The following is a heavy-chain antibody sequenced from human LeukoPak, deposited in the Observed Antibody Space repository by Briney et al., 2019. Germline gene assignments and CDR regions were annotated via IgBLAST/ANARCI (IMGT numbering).Heavy chain of an antibody. V-gene: IGHV1-18*01. Sequence: ASVKVSCKASGYTFASYGISWVRQAPGQGLEWMGWISAYNGNTNYAQKFQGRVTMTRDTSISTAYMELSRLRSDDTAVYYCVALRFLEWLSFDYWGQGTLVTVSS. CDR1: GYTFASYG. D-gene: IGHD3-3*01. CDR2: ISAYNGNT. CDR3: VALRFLEWLSFDY. J-gene: IGHJ4*02.